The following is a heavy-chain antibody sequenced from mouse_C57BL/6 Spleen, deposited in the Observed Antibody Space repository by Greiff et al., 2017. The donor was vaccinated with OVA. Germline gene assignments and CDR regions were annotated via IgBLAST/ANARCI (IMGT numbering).Heavy chain of an antibody. CDR3: ARQASYDYDEGFAY. Sequence: DVQLVESGGGLVKPGGSLKLSCAASGFTFSSYTMSWVRQTPEKRLEWVATISGGGGNTYYPDSVKGRFTISRDNAKNTLYLQMSSLRSEDTALYYCARQASYDYDEGFAYWGQGTLVTVSA. V-gene: IGHV5-9*01. CDR2: ISGGGGNT. CDR1: GFTFSSYT. D-gene: IGHD2-4*01. J-gene: IGHJ3*01.